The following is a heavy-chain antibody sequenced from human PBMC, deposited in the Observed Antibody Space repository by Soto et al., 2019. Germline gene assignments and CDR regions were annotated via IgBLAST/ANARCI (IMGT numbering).Heavy chain of an antibody. CDR3: AKGNNLEWFLSPIAY. CDR2: ISGSGGST. Sequence: EVQLLDFGGDLVQPGGSLRLSCAASGFTFSNYVMSWVRQAPGKGLEWVSAISGSGGSTYSADSVKGRFTISRDNSKNTLYLQMDSLRADDTALYYCAKGNNLEWFLSPIAYWGQGTLVTVSS. CDR1: GFTFSNYV. V-gene: IGHV3-23*01. D-gene: IGHD3-3*01. J-gene: IGHJ4*02.